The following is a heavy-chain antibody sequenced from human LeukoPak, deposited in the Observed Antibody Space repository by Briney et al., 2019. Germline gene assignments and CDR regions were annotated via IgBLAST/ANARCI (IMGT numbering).Heavy chain of an antibody. J-gene: IGHJ4*02. CDR1: GFTFSSYA. Sequence: PGRSLRLSCAASGFTFSSYAMHWVRQAPGKGLEWVAVISYDGSNKYYADSVKGLFTISRDNSKNTLYLQMNSLRAEDTAVYYCARTGYSSSWYYFDYWGQGTLVTVSS. V-gene: IGHV3-30*04. D-gene: IGHD6-13*01. CDR3: ARTGYSSSWYYFDY. CDR2: ISYDGSNK.